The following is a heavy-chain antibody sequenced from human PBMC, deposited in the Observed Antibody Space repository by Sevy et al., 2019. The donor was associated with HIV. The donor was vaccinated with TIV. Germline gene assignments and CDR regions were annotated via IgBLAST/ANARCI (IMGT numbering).Heavy chain of an antibody. D-gene: IGHD3-10*01. CDR2: IYYSGST. V-gene: IGHV4-39*01. CDR1: GGSISSSSYY. Sequence: SETLSLTCTVSGGSISSSSYYWVWIRQPPGKGLEWIGSIYYSGSTYYNPSLKSRVTISVDTSKNQFSLKLSSVTAADTAVYYCARPGITMVRGRDAFDIWGQGTMVTVSS. J-gene: IGHJ3*02. CDR3: ARPGITMVRGRDAFDI.